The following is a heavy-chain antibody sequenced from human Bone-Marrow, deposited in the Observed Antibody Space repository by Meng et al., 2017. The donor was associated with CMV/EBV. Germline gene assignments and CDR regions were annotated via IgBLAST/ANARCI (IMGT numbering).Heavy chain of an antibody. CDR3: ARTMVVGGRTFFDN. Sequence: ASVKVSCKASGFTFSDYYMHWIRQAPGQGLEWMGGVNPSSGDTNSAENFQGRITMTRDTSINTAFMELSRLTSDDTAMYYCARTMVVGGRTFFDNWGQGTLVTVSS. CDR2: VNPSSGDT. D-gene: IGHD1-26*01. J-gene: IGHJ4*02. V-gene: IGHV1-2*02. CDR1: GFTFSDYY.